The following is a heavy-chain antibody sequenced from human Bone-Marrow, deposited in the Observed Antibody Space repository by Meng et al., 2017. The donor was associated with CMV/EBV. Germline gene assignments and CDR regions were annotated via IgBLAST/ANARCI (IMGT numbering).Heavy chain of an antibody. CDR2: INPNSGGT. D-gene: IGHD6-13*01. Sequence: ASVKVSCKASGYTFTGYYMHWVRQAPGQGLEWMGWINPNSGGTNYAQKFQGRVTMTRDTSKNQFSLKLSSVTAADTAVYYCARDGRIGSSWSGVYYYYYYGMDVWGQGTTVTVSS. CDR1: GYTFTGYY. V-gene: IGHV1-2*02. CDR3: ARDGRIGSSWSGVYYYYYYGMDV. J-gene: IGHJ6*02.